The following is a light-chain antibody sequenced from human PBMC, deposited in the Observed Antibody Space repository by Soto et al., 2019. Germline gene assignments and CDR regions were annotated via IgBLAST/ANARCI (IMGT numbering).Light chain of an antibody. J-gene: IGLJ2*01. CDR3: QTWGTGIRV. CDR2: LNSDGSH. CDR1: SGHSSYA. Sequence: QSVLTQSPSASASLGASVKLTCTVSSGHSSYAIAWHQQQPEKGPRYLMKLNSDGSHSKGDGIPDRFSGSSSGAERYLTISSLQYADEADYYCQTWGTGIRVFGRGTKLTVL. V-gene: IGLV4-69*01.